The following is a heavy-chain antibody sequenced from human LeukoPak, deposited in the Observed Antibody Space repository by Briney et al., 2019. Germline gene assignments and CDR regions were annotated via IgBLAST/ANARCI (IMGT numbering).Heavy chain of an antibody. V-gene: IGHV4-59*08. J-gene: IGHJ2*01. D-gene: IGHD3-10*01. Sequence: SETLSLTCTVSDDSISSFYWGWIRQPPGKGLEWIADIHSVGHSNYNPSLKSRVSMSIDTSKKHFSLKVTSVTATDTAVYYCARHITKSGSAFHLWGRGTLVTVSS. CDR1: DDSISSFY. CDR3: ARHITKSGSAFHL. CDR2: IHSVGHS.